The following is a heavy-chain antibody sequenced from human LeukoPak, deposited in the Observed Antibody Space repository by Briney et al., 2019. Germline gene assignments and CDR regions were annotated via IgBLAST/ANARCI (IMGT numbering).Heavy chain of an antibody. V-gene: IGHV1-58*01. D-gene: IGHD4-17*01. CDR2: ICVGSGNT. Sequence: ASVRVSCTASGFTFTSSAVQWVRQARGQRLEWIAWICVGSGNTNYAQKFKERVTITRDMSTSTAYMELSSLRTEDTAVYYCAAVGTTDYYYGMDVWGKGTTVTVSS. CDR1: GFTFTSSA. CDR3: AAVGTTDYYYGMDV. J-gene: IGHJ6*04.